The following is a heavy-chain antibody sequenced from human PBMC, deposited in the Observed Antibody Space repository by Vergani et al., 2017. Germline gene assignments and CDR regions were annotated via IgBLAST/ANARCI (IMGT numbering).Heavy chain of an antibody. CDR1: GITFWKFG. CDR3: AREGLFGYDILTGYPTR. Sequence: EVDLVESGGGLAQPGGSLRLSCEASGITFWKFGMHWVRQGPGKGLEWVSGISWNSGAVDYADSVRGRFTISRDNAKNSLFLEMNSLRFEDTAVYYCAREGLFGYDILTGYPTRGGQGTLVTVSS. J-gene: IGHJ4*02. D-gene: IGHD3-9*01. V-gene: IGHV3-9*01. CDR2: ISWNSGAV.